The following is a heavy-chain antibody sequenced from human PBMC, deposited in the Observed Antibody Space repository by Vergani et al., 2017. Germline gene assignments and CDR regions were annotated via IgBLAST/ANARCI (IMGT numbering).Heavy chain of an antibody. J-gene: IGHJ4*02. V-gene: IGHV1-18*04. CDR3: AREQWLAIDYFDY. Sequence: QVPLVPSGAAVKTPGASVTVSCKSSGYTFTSYGISWVRQAPGQGLEWMGWISAYNGNTNYAQKLQGRVTMTTDTSTSTAYMELRSLRSDDTAVYYCAREQWLAIDYFDYWGRGTLVTVSS. CDR1: GYTFTSYG. D-gene: IGHD6-19*01. CDR2: ISAYNGNT.